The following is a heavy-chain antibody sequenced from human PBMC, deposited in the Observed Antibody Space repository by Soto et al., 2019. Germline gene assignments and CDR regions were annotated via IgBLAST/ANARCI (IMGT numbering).Heavy chain of an antibody. D-gene: IGHD3-10*01. V-gene: IGHV4-59*01. CDR3: ARALDYGSGSYYIFYYYYGMDV. CDR2: IYYSGST. Sequence: SETLSLTCTVSGGSISSYYWSWIRQPPWKGLEWIGYIYYSGSTNYNPSLKSRVTISVDTSKNQFSLKLSSVTAADTAVYYCARALDYGSGSYYIFYYYYGMDVWGQGNLVTVYS. J-gene: IGHJ6*02. CDR1: GGSISSYY.